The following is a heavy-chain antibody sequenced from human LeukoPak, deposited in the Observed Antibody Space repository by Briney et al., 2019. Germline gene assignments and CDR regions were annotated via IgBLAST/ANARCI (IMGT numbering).Heavy chain of an antibody. CDR1: GGSISSSSYY. CDR2: IYYSGST. CDR3: ARHYMVRGVINNYFDY. Sequence: KSSETLSLTCTVSGGSISSSSYYWGWIRQPPGKGLEWIGSIYYSGSTYYNPSLKSRVTISVDTSKNQFSLKLSSVAAADTAVYYCARHYMVRGVINNYFDYWGQGTLVTVSS. V-gene: IGHV4-39*01. J-gene: IGHJ4*02. D-gene: IGHD3-10*01.